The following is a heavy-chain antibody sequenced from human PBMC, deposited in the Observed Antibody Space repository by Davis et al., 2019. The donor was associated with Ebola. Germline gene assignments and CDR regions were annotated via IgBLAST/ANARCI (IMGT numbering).Heavy chain of an antibody. CDR1: GGSFSGYY. CDR2: INHSGSI. CDR3: ARVDDYYYGMDV. D-gene: IGHD5-24*01. Sequence: MPSETLSLTCAVYGGSFSGYYWSWIRQPPGKGLEWIGEINHSGSINYNPSLKSRVTISVDTSKNQFSLKLSSVTAADTAVYYCARVDDYYYGMDVWGQGTTVTVSS. V-gene: IGHV4-34*01. J-gene: IGHJ6*02.